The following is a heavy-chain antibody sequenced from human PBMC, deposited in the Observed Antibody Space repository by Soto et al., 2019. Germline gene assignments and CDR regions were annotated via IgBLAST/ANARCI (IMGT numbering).Heavy chain of an antibody. J-gene: IGHJ4*02. CDR3: ARGAYENVWGSYRYTPPLYFDY. CDR1: GGYISSYY. Sequence: PSETLSLTCTVSGGYISSYYWNWIRQPPGKELEWLGYIYFSGSANYNPSLKSRVTISVDTSNNQFSLKLNSVTAADTAVYFCARGAYENVWGSYRYTPPLYFDYWSQGTLVTVSS. CDR2: IYFSGSA. D-gene: IGHD3-16*02. V-gene: IGHV4-59*01.